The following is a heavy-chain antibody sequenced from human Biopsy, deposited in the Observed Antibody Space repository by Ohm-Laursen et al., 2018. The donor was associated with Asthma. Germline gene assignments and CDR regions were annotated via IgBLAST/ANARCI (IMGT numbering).Heavy chain of an antibody. J-gene: IGHJ6*02. CDR1: GGSMTPTSHY. CDR3: ARRITIFGVVQKDHGMDA. CDR2: ISYGGKT. V-gene: IGHV4-39*01. D-gene: IGHD3-3*01. Sequence: PPGTLSLTCVVSGGSMTPTSHYWDWIRQAPGKGLEWIGYISYGGKTSYNPSLKNRFTISRDTSKNQFSLRLTAVTAADTAVYFCARRITIFGVVQKDHGMDAWGQGTTVIVSS.